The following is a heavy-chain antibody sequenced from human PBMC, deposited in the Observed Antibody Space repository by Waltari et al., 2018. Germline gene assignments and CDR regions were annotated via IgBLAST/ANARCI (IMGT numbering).Heavy chain of an antibody. J-gene: IGHJ5*02. V-gene: IGHV4-59*01. D-gene: IGHD2-2*02. CDR3: ARRICSSITCYIVDGNWMDP. CDR1: GGSISSSY. CDR2: IYENGRI. Sequence: QVHLLELGAGVVRPSETMSLTCSVSGGSISSSYWNWIRQAAGEGLGWIAGIYENGRINYNPSLRSRVTISADGAKNQFSLKLTSLTAADTAVYYCARRICSSITCYIVDGNWMDPWGQGILVTVSS.